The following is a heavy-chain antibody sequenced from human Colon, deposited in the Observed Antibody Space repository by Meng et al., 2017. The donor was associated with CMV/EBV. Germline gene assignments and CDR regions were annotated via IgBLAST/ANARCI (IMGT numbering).Heavy chain of an antibody. D-gene: IGHD3-10*01. V-gene: IGHV3-23*01. CDR3: AKASFYYASGSSFDL. J-gene: IGHJ4*02. CDR2: ISASATGS. Sequence: GGSLRLSCAASGFNFSDYAMAWVRQAPGKGLEWVSGISASATGSYHADSVKGRFTISRDNSKNALYLEMNSLRAEDTAKYFCAKASFYYASGSSFDLWGQGTVVTVSS. CDR1: GFNFSDYA.